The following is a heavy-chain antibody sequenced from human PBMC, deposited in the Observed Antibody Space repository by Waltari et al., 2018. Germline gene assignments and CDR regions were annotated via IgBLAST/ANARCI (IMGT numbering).Heavy chain of an antibody. CDR2: IYYSGGT. CDR3: ARVGWARLWYYYYMDV. CDR1: GGSISSSSYY. Sequence: QLQLQESGPGLVKPSETLSLTCTVSGGSISSSSYYWGWIRQPPGKGMEWIGSIYYSGGTYYNPSLKSRVTISVDTSKNQFSLKLSSVTAADTAVYYCARVGWARLWYYYYMDVWGKGTTVTISS. J-gene: IGHJ6*03. D-gene: IGHD6-6*01. V-gene: IGHV4-39*07.